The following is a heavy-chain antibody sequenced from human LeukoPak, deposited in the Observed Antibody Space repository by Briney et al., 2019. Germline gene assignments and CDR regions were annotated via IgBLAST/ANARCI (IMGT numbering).Heavy chain of an antibody. D-gene: IGHD7-27*01. CDR3: ARGHGDHYFYYMDV. CDR1: GFTFSTYV. J-gene: IGHJ6*03. CDR2: VSESGVGT. Sequence: GGSLRLSCVASGFTFSTYVMGWVRQVPGKGLEWVSSVSESGVGTYYVDSVKGRFTISRDNSKDTLSLQMNSLRAEDTSLYYCARGHGDHYFYYMDVWGKGTTVTISS. V-gene: IGHV3-23*01.